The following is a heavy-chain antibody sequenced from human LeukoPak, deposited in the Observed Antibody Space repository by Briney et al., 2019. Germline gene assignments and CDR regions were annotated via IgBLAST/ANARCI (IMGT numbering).Heavy chain of an antibody. Sequence: PSETLSLTCTVSGGSISSYYWSWIRQPPGKGLEWIGYIYYSGSTNYNPSLKSRVTISVDTSKNQFSLKLSSVTAADTAVYYCARSGYSGYDWGYYFDYWGQGTLVTVSS. V-gene: IGHV4-59*01. CDR2: IYYSGST. J-gene: IGHJ4*02. CDR3: ARSGYSGYDWGYYFDY. CDR1: GGSISSYY. D-gene: IGHD5-12*01.